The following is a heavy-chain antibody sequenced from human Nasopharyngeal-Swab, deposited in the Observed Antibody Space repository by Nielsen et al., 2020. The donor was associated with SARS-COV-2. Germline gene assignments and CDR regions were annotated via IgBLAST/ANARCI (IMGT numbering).Heavy chain of an antibody. V-gene: IGHV1-46*01. J-gene: IGHJ5*02. CDR2: INPSGGST. Sequence: ASVKVSCKASGCTFTSYYMHWVRQPPGQGLEWMGIINPSGGSTSYAQKFQGRVTMTRDTSTSTVYMELSSLRSEDTAAYYCARVPTVGGDYTDGDHWFDPWGQGTLVTVSS. CDR3: ARVPTVGGDYTDGDHWFDP. D-gene: IGHD4-17*01. CDR1: GCTFTSYY.